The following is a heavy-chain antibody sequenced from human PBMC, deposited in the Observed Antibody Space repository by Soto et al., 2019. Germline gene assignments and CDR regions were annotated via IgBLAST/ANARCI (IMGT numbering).Heavy chain of an antibody. CDR1: GYTFTSYG. V-gene: IGHV1-46*01. J-gene: IGHJ4*02. D-gene: IGHD3-3*01. CDR2: INPSGGST. CDR3: ARDDLGYDFWSGEIGYFDY. Sequence: ASVKVSCKASGYTFTSYGISWVRQAPGQGLEWMGIINPSGGSTSYAQKFQGRVTMTRDTSTSTVYMELSSLRSEDTAVYYCARDDLGYDFWSGEIGYFDYWGQGTLVTVSS.